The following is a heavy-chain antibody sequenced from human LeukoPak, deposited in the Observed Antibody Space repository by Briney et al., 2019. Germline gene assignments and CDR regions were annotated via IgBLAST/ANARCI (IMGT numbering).Heavy chain of an antibody. J-gene: IGHJ4*02. V-gene: IGHV3-21*01. CDR3: ARDTDPYCGGDCYRDY. CDR2: ISSSSSYI. Sequence: GGSLRLSCAASGFTFSSYSMNWVRQAPGKGLEWVSSISSSSSYIYYADSVKGRFTISRDNAKNSLYLQMNSLRAEDTAVYYCARDTDPYCGGDCYRDYWGQGTLVTVSS. D-gene: IGHD2-21*02. CDR1: GFTFSSYS.